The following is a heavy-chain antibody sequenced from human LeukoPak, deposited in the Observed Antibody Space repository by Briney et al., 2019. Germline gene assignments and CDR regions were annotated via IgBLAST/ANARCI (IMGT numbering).Heavy chain of an antibody. V-gene: IGHV3-23*01. D-gene: IGHD1-26*01. CDR2: ISGSGESI. CDR3: AKDFMGLSRFDS. J-gene: IGHJ4*02. CDR1: GFTFDDYA. Sequence: PGRSLRLSCAASGFTFDDYAMHWVRQAPGKGLEWVSTISGSGESIYYEDSVKGRFTISRDNSKNTLSLQMDSLRAEDTAVYYCAKDFMGLSRFDSWGQGTLVTVSS.